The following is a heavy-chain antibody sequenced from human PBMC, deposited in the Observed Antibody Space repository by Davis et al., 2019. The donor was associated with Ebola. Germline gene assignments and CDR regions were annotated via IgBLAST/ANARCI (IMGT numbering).Heavy chain of an antibody. Sequence: GGSLRLSCEVSGFSFRNYASQWVRKVFGKGLQCVPPISPEGSNRWYADSVRGRLTTSRDNSKNTLYLQANSLGPDDTAVYYCARDGTGWYPGDYWGQGTLVTVSS. J-gene: IGHJ4*02. D-gene: IGHD6-19*01. CDR2: ISPEGSNR. V-gene: IGHV3-30-3*01. CDR1: GFSFRNYA. CDR3: ARDGTGWYPGDY.